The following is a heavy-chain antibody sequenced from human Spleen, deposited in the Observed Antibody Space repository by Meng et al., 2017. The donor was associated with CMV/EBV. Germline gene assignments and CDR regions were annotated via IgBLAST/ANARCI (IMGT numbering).Heavy chain of an antibody. V-gene: IGHV1-18*01. CDR1: EFTFTSYG. D-gene: IGHD2-21*01. Sequence: GESLKISCAASEFTFTSYGINWVRQAPGQGLEWMGWIRVYNGDTKYAQKFQDRFTMTTDTSTSTAYMELRSLRSDDTAVYYCARRGPSYCGVDCLAWFDPWGQGTLVTVSS. J-gene: IGHJ5*02. CDR3: ARRGPSYCGVDCLAWFDP. CDR2: IRVYNGDT.